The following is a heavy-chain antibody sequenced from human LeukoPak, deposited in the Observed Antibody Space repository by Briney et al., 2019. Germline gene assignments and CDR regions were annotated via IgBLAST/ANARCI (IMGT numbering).Heavy chain of an antibody. J-gene: IGHJ6*02. V-gene: IGHV3-21*01. Sequence: GGSLRLSCAAPGFTFSSYSMNWVRQAPGKGLEWVSSISSSSSYIYYADSVKGRFTISRDNAKNSLYLQMNSLRAEDTAVYYCARSMWGYCSSTSCYVGDYYYYGMDVWGQGTTVTVSS. CDR3: ARSMWGYCSSTSCYVGDYYYYGMDV. D-gene: IGHD2-2*01. CDR1: GFTFSSYS. CDR2: ISSSSSYI.